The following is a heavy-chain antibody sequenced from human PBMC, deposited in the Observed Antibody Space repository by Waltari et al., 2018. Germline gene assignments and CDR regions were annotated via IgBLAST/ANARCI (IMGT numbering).Heavy chain of an antibody. CDR3: ARGWERWGFDY. V-gene: IGHV4-39*07. J-gene: IGHJ4*02. Sequence: QLQLQESGPGLVKPSETLSLTCTVSGGSISSSSYYWGWIRQPPGKGLGWSGSIYYSGSTYYNPSLRSRVTISVDTSKNQFSLKLSSVTAADTAVYYCARGWERWGFDYWGQGTLVTVSS. CDR2: IYYSGST. D-gene: IGHD1-26*01. CDR1: GGSISSSSYY.